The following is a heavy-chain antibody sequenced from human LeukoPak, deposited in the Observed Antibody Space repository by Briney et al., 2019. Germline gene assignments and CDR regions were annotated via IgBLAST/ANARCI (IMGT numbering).Heavy chain of an antibody. CDR1: GGSISSSNFY. CDR2: IYYSGST. J-gene: IGHJ4*02. D-gene: IGHD3-10*01. Sequence: SETLSLTCTVSGGSISSSNFYWGWIRQPPGKGLEWIGSIYYSGSTYYNPSLKSRVTISVDTSKNQFSLKLSSVTAADTAVYYCARIGRFGESSLDYWGQGTLVTVSS. CDR3: ARIGRFGESSLDY. V-gene: IGHV4-39*07.